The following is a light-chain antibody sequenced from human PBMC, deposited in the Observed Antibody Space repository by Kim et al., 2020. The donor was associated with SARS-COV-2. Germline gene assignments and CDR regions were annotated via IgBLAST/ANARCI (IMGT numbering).Light chain of an antibody. V-gene: IGLV3-9*01. CDR2: TNN. CDR3: HVWDTSTAWV. J-gene: IGLJ3*02. Sequence: ALGQTARITCGGNNIGRKNVHWYQQKPDQAPVLVIYTNNNRPSGIPERFSGSNSGNAATLTISRAQAGDEADYYCHVWDTSTAWVFGGGTQLTVL. CDR1: NIGRKN.